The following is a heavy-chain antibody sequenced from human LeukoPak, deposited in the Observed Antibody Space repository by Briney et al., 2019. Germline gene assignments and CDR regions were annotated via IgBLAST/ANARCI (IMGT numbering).Heavy chain of an antibody. CDR2: IYYSVST. V-gene: IGHV4-38-2*02. D-gene: IGHD3-10*01. J-gene: IGHJ6*04. CDR3: ARDRGVITIYYYYYGIDV. Sequence: SETLSLTCAVSGYSISSGYYWGWIRQPPGKGLEWIGSIYYSVSTYYNPSLNSRVTISVDTSKNQFSLKLSSVTAADTAVYYCARDRGVITIYYYYYGIDVWGKGTTVTVSS. CDR1: GYSISSGYY.